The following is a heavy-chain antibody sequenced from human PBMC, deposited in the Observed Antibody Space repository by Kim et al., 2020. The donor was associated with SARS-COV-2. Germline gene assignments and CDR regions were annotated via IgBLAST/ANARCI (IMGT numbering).Heavy chain of an antibody. V-gene: IGHV3-23*01. Sequence: GGSLRLPCAASGFTFSSYAMSWVRQAPGKGLEWVSAISGSGGSTYYADSVKGRFTISRDNSKNTLYLQMNSLRAEDTAIYCCAKAPPTYYYGSGSYIFDYWGQGTLVTVSS. D-gene: IGHD3-10*01. J-gene: IGHJ4*02. CDR3: AKAPPTYYYGSGSYIFDY. CDR1: GFTFSSYA. CDR2: ISGSGGST.